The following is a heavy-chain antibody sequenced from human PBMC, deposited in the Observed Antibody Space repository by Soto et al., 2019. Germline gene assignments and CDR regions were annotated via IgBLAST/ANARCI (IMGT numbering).Heavy chain of an antibody. J-gene: IGHJ5*02. D-gene: IGHD4-17*01. Sequence: QVHLVESGGGVVQPGRSLRLSCAASGFTFDSYGMHWVRQAPGKGLEWVAVISSDGNNKYYADSVKGRFTISRDNFKNTLSLQMSSRRADATAVYYCAKDLLPNTVTTCGSWGQGTLVTVCS. CDR2: ISSDGNNK. V-gene: IGHV3-30*18. CDR3: AKDLLPNTVTTCGS. CDR1: GFTFDSYG.